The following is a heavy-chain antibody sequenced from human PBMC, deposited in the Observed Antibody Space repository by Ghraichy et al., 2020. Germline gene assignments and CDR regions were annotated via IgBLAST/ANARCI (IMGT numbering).Heavy chain of an antibody. V-gene: IGHV3-23*01. J-gene: IGHJ6*03. Sequence: GGSLRLSCAASGFSFSSYAINWVRQAPGKRLEWVSGISGSASRTYYAESVKGRFTISRDNSKNTLYLQMNSLRAEDTAVYYCARYCSSTSCYALNYYYYYMDVWGKGTTVTVSS. CDR2: ISGSASRT. D-gene: IGHD2-2*01. CDR3: ARYCSSTSCYALNYYYYYMDV. CDR1: GFSFSSYA.